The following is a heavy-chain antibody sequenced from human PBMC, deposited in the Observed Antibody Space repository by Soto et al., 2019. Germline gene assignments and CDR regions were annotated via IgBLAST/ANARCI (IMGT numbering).Heavy chain of an antibody. CDR2: ISGSGGST. V-gene: IGHV3-23*01. CDR1: VFPFSIYA. D-gene: IGHD2-21*02. J-gene: IGHJ3*02. CDR3: AKDRCGGDCYPHDAFDI. Sequence: LRLSCAASVFPFSIYAMRWVRQAPGKGLEWVSAISGSGGSTYYADSVKGRFTISRDNSKNTLYLQMNSLRAEDTAVYYCAKDRCGGDCYPHDAFDIWGQGTMVTVSS.